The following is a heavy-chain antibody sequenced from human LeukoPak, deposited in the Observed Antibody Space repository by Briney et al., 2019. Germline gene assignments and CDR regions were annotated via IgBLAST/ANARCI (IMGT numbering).Heavy chain of an antibody. CDR3: AGAHGYSSGWCFDY. D-gene: IGHD6-19*01. J-gene: IGHJ4*02. CDR1: GGCISSGGYS. V-gene: IGHV4-30-2*01. Sequence: SQTLSLTCAVSGGCISSGGYSWSWIRQPPGKGLEWIGYIYHSGSTYYNPSLKSRVTISVDRSKNQFSLKLSSVTAADTAVYYCAGAHGYSSGWCFDYWGQGTLVTVSS. CDR2: IYHSGST.